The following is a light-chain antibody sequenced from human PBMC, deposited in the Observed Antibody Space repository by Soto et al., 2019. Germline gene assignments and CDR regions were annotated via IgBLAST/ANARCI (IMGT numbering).Light chain of an antibody. CDR2: AAS. CDR3: QQSYSTPRT. V-gene: IGKV1-39*01. J-gene: IGKJ1*01. Sequence: DIQMTQSPSSLSASVGDRVTITCRASQSISDYLNWYQQKPGKAPKLLIYAASSLQSGVPSRFSGSGSGTDFTLTISSLQPEDFETYYCQQSYSTPRTLGQGTKVDIK. CDR1: QSISDY.